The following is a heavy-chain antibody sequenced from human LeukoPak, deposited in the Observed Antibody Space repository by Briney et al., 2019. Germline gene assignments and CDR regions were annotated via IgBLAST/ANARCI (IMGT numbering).Heavy chain of an antibody. CDR1: GGTFSSYA. D-gene: IGHD2-2*01. V-gene: IGHV1-69*06. CDR2: IIPIFGTA. CDR3: ARHDCSSTSCRIDY. J-gene: IGHJ4*02. Sequence: SVKVTCKASGGTFSSYAISWLRQAPGQGLEWMGGIIPIFGTANYAQKFQGRVTITADKSTSTAYMELSSLRSEDTAVYYCARHDCSSTSCRIDYWGQGALVTVSS.